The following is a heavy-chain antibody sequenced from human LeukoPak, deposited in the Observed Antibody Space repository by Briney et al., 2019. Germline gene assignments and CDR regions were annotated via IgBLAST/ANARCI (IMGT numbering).Heavy chain of an antibody. CDR1: GFTFSSYG. CDR2: IWYDGSNK. D-gene: IGHD6-19*01. Sequence: SGGSLRLSCAASGFTFSSYGMHWVRQAPGKGLEWVAVIWYDGSNKYYADSVKGRFTISRDNSKNTLYLQMNSLRAEDTAVYYCARGVAVAGGFAFVYWGQGTLVTVSS. J-gene: IGHJ4*02. V-gene: IGHV3-33*01. CDR3: ARGVAVAGGFAFVY.